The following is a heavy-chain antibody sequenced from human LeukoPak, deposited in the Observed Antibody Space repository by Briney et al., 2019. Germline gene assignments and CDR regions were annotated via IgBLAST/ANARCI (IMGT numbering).Heavy chain of an antibody. Sequence: SETLSLTCTVSGGSISSSSYYWGWIRQPPGKGLEWIGSIYYSGSTYYNPSLKSRVTISVDTSKNQFSLKLSSVTAPDTAVYYCARRPIVGATEYNWFDPWGQGTLVTVSS. J-gene: IGHJ5*02. V-gene: IGHV4-39*01. CDR1: GGSISSSSYY. CDR3: ARRPIVGATEYNWFDP. D-gene: IGHD1-26*01. CDR2: IYYSGST.